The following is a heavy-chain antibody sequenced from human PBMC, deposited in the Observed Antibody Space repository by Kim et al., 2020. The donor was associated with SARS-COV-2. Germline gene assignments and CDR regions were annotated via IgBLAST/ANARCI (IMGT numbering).Heavy chain of an antibody. D-gene: IGHD3-22*01. CDR3: ATRREYYYDSSGLNWFDP. Sequence: KSRVTISVDTSKNQFSLKLSSVTAADTAVYYCATRREYYYDSSGLNWFDPWGQGTLVTVSS. J-gene: IGHJ5*02. V-gene: IGHV4-34*01.